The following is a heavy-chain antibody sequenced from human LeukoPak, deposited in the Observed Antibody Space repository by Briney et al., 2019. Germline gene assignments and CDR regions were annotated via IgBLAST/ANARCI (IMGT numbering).Heavy chain of an antibody. J-gene: IGHJ6*02. CDR2: INPNNGGT. V-gene: IGHV1-2*02. D-gene: IGHD6-13*01. CDR1: GYTFTDYY. CDR3: ARDYVAAAGPYYYGMDV. Sequence: ASVKVSCKASGYTFTDYYIHWVRQAPGQGLEWMGWINPNNGGTNYAQKFQGRVTMTRDTSISTAYMDLSRLRSDDTAVYYCARDYVAAAGPYYYGMDVWGQGTTVTVSS.